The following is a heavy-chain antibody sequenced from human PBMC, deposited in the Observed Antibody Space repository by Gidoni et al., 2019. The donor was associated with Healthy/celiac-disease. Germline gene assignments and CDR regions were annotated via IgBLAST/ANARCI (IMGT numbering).Heavy chain of an antibody. V-gene: IGHV5-10-1*03. D-gene: IGHD5-18*01. CDR3: ARRGYSYGYYYYMDV. CDR1: GYSFTSYW. Sequence: EVQLVQSGAEVKQPGESLRISCKGSGYSFTSYWISWVRQMPGKGLEWMGRIDPSDSYTNYSPSFQGHVTISADKSISTAYLQWSSLKASDTAMYYCARRGYSYGYYYYMDVWGKGTTVTVSS. J-gene: IGHJ6*03. CDR2: IDPSDSYT.